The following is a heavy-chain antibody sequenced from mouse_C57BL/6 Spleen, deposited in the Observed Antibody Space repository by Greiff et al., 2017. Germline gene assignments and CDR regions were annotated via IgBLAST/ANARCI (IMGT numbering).Heavy chain of an antibody. CDR3: ARTCYGRSNYAMDY. D-gene: IGHD1-1*01. J-gene: IGHJ4*01. V-gene: IGHV1-69*01. Sequence: QVQLQQPGAELVMPGASVKLSCKASGYTFTSYWMHWVKQRPGQGLEWIGEIDPSDSYTNYNQKFKGKSTLTVDKSSSTAYLQLSSLTSEDSAVYYGARTCYGRSNYAMDYWGQGTSVTVSS. CDR2: IDPSDSYT. CDR1: GYTFTSYW.